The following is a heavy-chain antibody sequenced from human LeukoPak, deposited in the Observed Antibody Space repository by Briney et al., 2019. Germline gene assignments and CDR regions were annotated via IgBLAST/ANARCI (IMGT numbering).Heavy chain of an antibody. V-gene: IGHV3-23*01. CDR3: AKDGTDELLYYYDSIRPFDY. Sequence: RAGGSLRLSCAASGFTFSSYAMSWVRQAPGKGLEWVSAISGSGGSTYYADSVKGRFTISRDNSKNTLYLQMNSLRAEDTAVYYCAKDGTDELLYYYDSIRPFDYWGQGTLVTVSS. D-gene: IGHD3-22*01. J-gene: IGHJ4*02. CDR1: GFTFSSYA. CDR2: ISGSGGST.